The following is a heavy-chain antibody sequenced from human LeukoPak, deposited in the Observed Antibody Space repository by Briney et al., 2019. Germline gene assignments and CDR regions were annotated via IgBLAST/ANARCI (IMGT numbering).Heavy chain of an antibody. CDR2: IFTTGNT. V-gene: IGHV4-61*02. CDR3: GFSEGDY. Sequence: PSETLSLTCTVSGGSISSGDHYWTWIRQPAGEGLEWIGRIFTTGNTDYNPSLKSRVTMSIDRSKNQFSLKLSAVTAADTAVYFCGFSEGDYWGQGALVTVSS. J-gene: IGHJ4*02. CDR1: GGSISSGDHY. D-gene: IGHD6-25*01.